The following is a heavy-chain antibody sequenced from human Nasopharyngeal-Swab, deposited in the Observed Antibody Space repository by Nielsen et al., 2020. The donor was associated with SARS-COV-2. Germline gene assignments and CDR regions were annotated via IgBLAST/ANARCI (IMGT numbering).Heavy chain of an antibody. Sequence: SETLSLTCAVYGGSFSGYYWSWIRQPPGKGLEWIGEINHSGSTNYNPSLKSRVTISVDTSKNQFSLKLSSVTAADTAVYYCARDYCGGDCFPDSWGQGTLVPVSS. J-gene: IGHJ4*02. CDR2: INHSGST. V-gene: IGHV4-34*01. CDR3: ARDYCGGDCFPDS. CDR1: GGSFSGYY. D-gene: IGHD2-21*02.